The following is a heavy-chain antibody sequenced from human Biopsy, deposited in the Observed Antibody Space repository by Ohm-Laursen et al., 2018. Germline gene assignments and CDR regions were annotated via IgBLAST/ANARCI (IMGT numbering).Heavy chain of an antibody. Sequence: LSLTCAASGFAFSYYGLHWVRQAPGKGLQWVAVTWSDGINKHYADSVQGRFTISRDNSKNTVDLQMNSLRAEDTAVYYCAKGLYSGSYYYDSWGQGTLVTVSS. CDR2: TWSDGINK. D-gene: IGHD1-26*01. CDR3: AKGLYSGSYYYDS. V-gene: IGHV3-33*06. CDR1: GFAFSYYG. J-gene: IGHJ4*02.